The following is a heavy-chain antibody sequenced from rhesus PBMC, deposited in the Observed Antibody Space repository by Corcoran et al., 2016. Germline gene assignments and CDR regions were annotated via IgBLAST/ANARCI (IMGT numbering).Heavy chain of an antibody. Sequence: QVQLQESGPGLVKPSETLSLTCAVSGGSISGYYYWSWIRPPPGTGLYWIGSIDGSGGSNYLNPSLKSRVTLSVETSKNQVSLKLSSVTAADTAVDYCASATGDFDYWGQGVLVTVSS. CDR1: GGSISGYYY. J-gene: IGHJ4*01. CDR2: IDGSGGSN. V-gene: IGHV4S14*01. CDR3: ASATGDFDY.